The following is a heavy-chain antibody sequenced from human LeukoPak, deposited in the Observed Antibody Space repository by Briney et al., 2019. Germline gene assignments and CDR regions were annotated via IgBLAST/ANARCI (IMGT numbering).Heavy chain of an antibody. CDR1: GYTFTNFY. CDR3: ARGPTYSYGLLDY. Sequence: GASVKVSCKTSGYTFTNFYMHWVRQAPGQGLEWMGIINPSGANTGYAQKFQGRVTITRDTSATTAYMELSSLRSEDTAVYYCARGPTYSYGLLDYWGQGTLVTVSS. CDR2: INPSGANT. D-gene: IGHD5-18*01. V-gene: IGHV1-46*01. J-gene: IGHJ4*02.